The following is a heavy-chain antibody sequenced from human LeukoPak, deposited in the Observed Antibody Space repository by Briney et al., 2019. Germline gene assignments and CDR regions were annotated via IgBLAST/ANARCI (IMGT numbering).Heavy chain of an antibody. Sequence: GGSLRLSCAASGFTFSSYWMSWVRQAPGKGLEWVANIKQDGSEKYYVDSVKGRFTISRDNAKNSLYLQMNSLRAEDTALYYCARGCVANWFDLCCQGTLVTVSS. J-gene: IGHJ5*02. CDR3: ARGCVANWFDL. CDR1: GFTFSSYW. CDR2: IKQDGSEK. V-gene: IGHV3-7*05. D-gene: IGHD2-21*01.